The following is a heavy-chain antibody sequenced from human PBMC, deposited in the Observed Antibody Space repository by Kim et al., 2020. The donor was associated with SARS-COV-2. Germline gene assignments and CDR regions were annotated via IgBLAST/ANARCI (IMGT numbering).Heavy chain of an antibody. Sequence: GGSLRLSCAASGFIFSSYTMNWVRQTPGKGLEWVSSIGGFGDYTYYADSVKGRFTISRDNAKNSLFLRMNSLRAEDTAVYYCARDLFMEGFSTGWY. CDR3: ARDLFMEGFSTGWY. D-gene: IGHD6-19*01. CDR2: IGGFGDYT. CDR1: GFIFSSYT. J-gene: IGHJ2*01. V-gene: IGHV3-21*01.